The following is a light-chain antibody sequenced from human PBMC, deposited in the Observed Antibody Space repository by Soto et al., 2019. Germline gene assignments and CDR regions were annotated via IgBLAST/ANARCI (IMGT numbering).Light chain of an antibody. CDR1: QGIRND. V-gene: IGKV1-6*01. J-gene: IGKJ1*01. Sequence: AIQMTQSPSSLSASVGDRVTIACRASQGIRNDLGWYQQKPGKAPNLLIYNASTLQSGVPSRFSGSASGTEFTLTISSLQPEDSATYYCLQDYNYPWTFGQGTKVEIE. CDR2: NAS. CDR3: LQDYNYPWT.